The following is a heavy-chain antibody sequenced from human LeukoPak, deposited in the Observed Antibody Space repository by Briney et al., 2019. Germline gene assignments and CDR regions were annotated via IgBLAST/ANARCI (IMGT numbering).Heavy chain of an antibody. Sequence: PPQTLSLTCTVSGGSISSGGYYWSWIRQHPGKGLEWIGYIYYSGSTYYNPSLKSRVTISVDTSKNQFSLKLSSVTAADTAVYYCARRYSSSASFDYWGQGTLVTVSS. CDR1: GGSISSGGYY. J-gene: IGHJ4*02. D-gene: IGHD6-6*01. V-gene: IGHV4-31*03. CDR2: IYYSGST. CDR3: ARRYSSSASFDY.